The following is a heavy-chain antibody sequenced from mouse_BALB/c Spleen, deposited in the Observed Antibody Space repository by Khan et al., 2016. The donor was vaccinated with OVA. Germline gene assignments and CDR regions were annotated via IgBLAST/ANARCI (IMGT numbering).Heavy chain of an antibody. CDR1: GYSFTTYW. J-gene: IGHJ3*01. V-gene: IGHV1-7*01. D-gene: IGHD2-1*01. Sequence: QVQLQQAGAELAKPGASVKISCKASGYSFTTYWMHWVKQRPGQGLEWMGYINPSTGYTDYNQKFKDKATLTADKSSSTAYMELSSLTSDDSAVYYCGRGGHYGAWFAYWGQGTLVTVSA. CDR2: INPSTGYT. CDR3: GRGGHYGAWFAY.